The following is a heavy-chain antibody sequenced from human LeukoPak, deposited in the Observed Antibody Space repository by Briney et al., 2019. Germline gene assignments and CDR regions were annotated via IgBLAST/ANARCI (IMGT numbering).Heavy chain of an antibody. J-gene: IGHJ6*04. CDR3: ARDNGDVVAPLLDV. CDR2: ITSSSTYI. CDR1: GFTFSDYA. Sequence: PGGSLRLSCAASGFTFSDYAMNWVRQAPGKGLEWVSSITSSSTYIYYADSLKGRFTISRDDAKNSLYLQMNSLRAEDTAVYYCARDNGDVVAPLLDVWGKGTTVTVSS. V-gene: IGHV3-21*01. D-gene: IGHD2-21*01.